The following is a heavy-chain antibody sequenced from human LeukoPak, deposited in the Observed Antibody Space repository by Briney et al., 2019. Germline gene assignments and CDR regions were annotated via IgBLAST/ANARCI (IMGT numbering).Heavy chain of an antibody. CDR3: TREGSVEAFGPRSPFDY. CDR2: ISNNGDST. D-gene: IGHD3-16*01. V-gene: IGHV3-64*01. CDR1: GFSFSTYS. Sequence: GGSLRLACVASGFSFSTYSMDWVRRAPGKGLEYVSAISNNGDSTNYATAVSGMSTITRDTSKNTLYLKKGSLRVEDMAVYYCTREGSVEAFGPRSPFDYWGQGTLVTVSS. J-gene: IGHJ4*02.